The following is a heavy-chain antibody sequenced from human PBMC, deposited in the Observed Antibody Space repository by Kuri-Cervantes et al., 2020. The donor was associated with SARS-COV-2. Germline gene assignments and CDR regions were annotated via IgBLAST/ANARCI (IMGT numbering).Heavy chain of an antibody. Sequence: GSLRLSCTVSGGSISSHYWSWIRQPPGKGLEWIGYIYYSGSTNYNPSLKSRVTISVDTSKNQFSLKLSSVTAADTAVYYCAREISIVGASDYWGQGTLVTVSS. CDR2: IYYSGST. J-gene: IGHJ4*02. V-gene: IGHV4-59*11. CDR3: AREISIVGASDY. D-gene: IGHD1-26*01. CDR1: GGSISSHY.